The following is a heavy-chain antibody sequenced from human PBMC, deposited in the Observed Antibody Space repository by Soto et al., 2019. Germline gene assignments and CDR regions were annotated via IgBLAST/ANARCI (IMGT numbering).Heavy chain of an antibody. CDR3: AKGPLVSGYDLDY. D-gene: IGHD5-12*01. CDR2: ISGSGGST. Sequence: EVQLLDSGGGLVQPGGSLRLSCAASGFTFSHYAMNWVRQAPGKGLDWVSAISGSGGSTYYADSVKGRFTISRDNSKNTLYLQMSSLRAEDTAVYYCAKGPLVSGYDLDYWGQGTLVTVSS. V-gene: IGHV3-23*01. CDR1: GFTFSHYA. J-gene: IGHJ4*02.